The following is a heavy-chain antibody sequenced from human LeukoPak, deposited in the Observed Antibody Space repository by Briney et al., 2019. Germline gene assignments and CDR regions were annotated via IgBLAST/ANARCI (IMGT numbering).Heavy chain of an antibody. V-gene: IGHV3-48*04. J-gene: IGHJ6*03. Sequence: PGGSLRLSCAASGFTFSSYSMNWVRQAPGKGLEWVSYISSSSSTIYYADSVKGRFTISRDNAKNSLYLQMNGLRAEDTAVYYCARDREANWEYYYYYYMDVWGKGTTVTVSS. CDR2: ISSSSSTI. D-gene: IGHD7-27*01. CDR3: ARDREANWEYYYYYYMDV. CDR1: GFTFSSYS.